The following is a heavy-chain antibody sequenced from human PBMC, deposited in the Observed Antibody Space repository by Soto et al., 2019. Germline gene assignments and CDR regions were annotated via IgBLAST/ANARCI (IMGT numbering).Heavy chain of an antibody. Sequence: SETLSLTCTVSGGSISSYYWSWIRQPPGKGLEWIGYIYYSGSTNYNPSLKSRVTISVDTSKNQFSLKLSSVTAADTAVYYCARAGTTGKRGAFDIWGQGTMVTVSS. V-gene: IGHV4-59*01. CDR2: IYYSGST. D-gene: IGHD1-1*01. J-gene: IGHJ3*02. CDR3: ARAGTTGKRGAFDI. CDR1: GGSISSYY.